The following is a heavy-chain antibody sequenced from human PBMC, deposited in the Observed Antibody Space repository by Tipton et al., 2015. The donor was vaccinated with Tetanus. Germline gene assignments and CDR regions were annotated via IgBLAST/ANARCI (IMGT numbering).Heavy chain of an antibody. CDR3: ASTTYYYDSSGYRWFDP. D-gene: IGHD3-22*01. Sequence: TLSLTCTVSGGSISSGGYYWSWIRQHPGKGLEWIGYIYYSGSTYYNPSLKSRVTISVDTSKNQFSLKLSSVTAADTAVYYCASTTYYYDSSGYRWFDPWGQGTLVTVSS. CDR1: GGSISSGGYY. J-gene: IGHJ5*02. CDR2: IYYSGST. V-gene: IGHV4-31*03.